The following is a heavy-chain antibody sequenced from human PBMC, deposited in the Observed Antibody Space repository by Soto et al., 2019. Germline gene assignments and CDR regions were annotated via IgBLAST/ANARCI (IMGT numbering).Heavy chain of an antibody. CDR3: ARGRGYSYGYDY. V-gene: IGHV1-69*06. CDR2: IIPIFGTA. CDR1: GGTFSSYA. Sequence: ASVKVSCKASGGTFSSYAISWVRQAPGQGLEWMGGIIPIFGTANYAQKFQGRVTITADKSTSTAYMELSSLRSEDTAVYYCARGRGYSYGYDYWGQGTLVTVSS. D-gene: IGHD5-18*01. J-gene: IGHJ4*02.